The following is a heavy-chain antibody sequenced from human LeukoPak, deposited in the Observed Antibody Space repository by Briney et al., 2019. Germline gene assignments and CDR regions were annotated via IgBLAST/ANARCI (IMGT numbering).Heavy chain of an antibody. CDR2: IDPSDSYT. CDR1: GYSFTSYW. CDR3: AGAGIAVAGNAEYFQH. J-gene: IGHJ1*01. V-gene: IGHV5-10-1*01. D-gene: IGHD6-19*01. Sequence: GESLKISCKGSGYSFTSYWISWVRQMPGKGLEWMGRIDPSDSYTNYSPSFQGHVTISADKSISTACLQWSSLKASDTAMYYCAGAGIAVAGNAEYFQHWGQGTLVTVSS.